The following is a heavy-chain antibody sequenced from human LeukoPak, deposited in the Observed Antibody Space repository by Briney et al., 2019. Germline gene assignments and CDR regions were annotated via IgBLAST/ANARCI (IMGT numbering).Heavy chain of an antibody. J-gene: IGHJ2*01. Sequence: PSETLSLTCTVSGGSISSYYWSWIRQPPGKGLEWIGYIYYSGSTNYNPSLRSRVTISVDTSKNQFSLKLNSVTAADTAVYYCARMKDISSWYFDHWGRGTLVTVSS. V-gene: IGHV4-59*01. CDR2: IYYSGST. CDR3: ARMKDISSWYFDH. CDR1: GGSISSYY. D-gene: IGHD3-3*02.